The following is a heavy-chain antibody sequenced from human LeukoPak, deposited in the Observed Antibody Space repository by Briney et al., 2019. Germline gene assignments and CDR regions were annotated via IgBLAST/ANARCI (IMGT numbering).Heavy chain of an antibody. CDR2: INHSGST. J-gene: IGHJ4*02. CDR1: GGSFSGYY. V-gene: IGHV4-34*01. D-gene: IGHD6-13*01. Sequence: SETLSLTCAVYGGSFSGYYWSWIRQPPGKGLEWIGEINHSGSTNYNPSLKSRVTISVDTSKNQFSLKLSSVTAADTAVYYCARGRGYSSSWYKVSFFEDYWGQGTLVTVSS. CDR3: ARGRGYSSSWYKVSFFEDY.